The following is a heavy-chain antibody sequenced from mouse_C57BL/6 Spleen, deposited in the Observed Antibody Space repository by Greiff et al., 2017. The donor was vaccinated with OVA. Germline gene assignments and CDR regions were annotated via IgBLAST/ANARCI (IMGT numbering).Heavy chain of an antibody. J-gene: IGHJ2*01. D-gene: IGHD1-1*01. CDR2: INPYNGDT. Sequence: EVQLVESGPELVKPGDSVKISCKASGYSFTGYFMNWVMQSHGKSLEWIGRINPYNGDTFYNQKFKGKATLTVDKSSSTAHMELRSLTSEDSAVYYCAREGGTTVVGRGYFDYWGQGTTLTVSS. CDR3: AREGGTTVVGRGYFDY. V-gene: IGHV1-20*01. CDR1: GYSFTGYF.